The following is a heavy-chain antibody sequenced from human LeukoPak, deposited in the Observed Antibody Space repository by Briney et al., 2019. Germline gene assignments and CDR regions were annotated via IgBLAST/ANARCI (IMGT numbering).Heavy chain of an antibody. Sequence: GASVKVSCKASGYTFTSYAMHWVRQAPGQRLERMGWINAGNGNTKYSQKFQGRVTVTRDTSASTAYMELSSLRSEDTAVYYCARALAARYYYYYYGMDVWGQGTTVTVSS. V-gene: IGHV1-3*01. D-gene: IGHD2-15*01. J-gene: IGHJ6*02. CDR3: ARALAARYYYYYYGMDV. CDR2: INAGNGNT. CDR1: GYTFTSYA.